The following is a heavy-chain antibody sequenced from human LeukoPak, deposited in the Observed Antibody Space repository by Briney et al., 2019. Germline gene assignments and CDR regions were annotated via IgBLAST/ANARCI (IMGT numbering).Heavy chain of an antibody. Sequence: PSETLSLTCAVYGGSFSGYYWSWIRQPPGKGLEWIGEINHSGSTNYNPSLKSRVTISVDTSKNQFSLKLSSVTAADTAVYYCATEFRYCSSTSCYNFDYWGQGTLVTVSS. CDR1: GGSFSGYY. J-gene: IGHJ4*02. D-gene: IGHD2-2*01. V-gene: IGHV4-34*01. CDR3: ATEFRYCSSTSCYNFDY. CDR2: INHSGST.